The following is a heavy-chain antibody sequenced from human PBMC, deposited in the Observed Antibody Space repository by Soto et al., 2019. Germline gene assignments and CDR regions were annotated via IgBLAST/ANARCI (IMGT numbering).Heavy chain of an antibody. Sequence: GGSLRLSCAASGFTFSDHYMDWVRQAPGKGLEWVGRTRNKANSYTTEYAASVKGRFTISRDDSKNSLYLQMNSLKTEDTAAYYCARGSDYDKTLDYWGQGTLVTVSS. CDR1: GFTFSDHY. V-gene: IGHV3-72*01. CDR2: TRNKANSYTT. D-gene: IGHD3-22*01. CDR3: ARGSDYDKTLDY. J-gene: IGHJ4*02.